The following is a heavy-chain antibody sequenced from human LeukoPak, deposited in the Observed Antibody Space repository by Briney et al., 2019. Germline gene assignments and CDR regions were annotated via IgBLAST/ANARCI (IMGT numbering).Heavy chain of an antibody. J-gene: IGHJ3*02. CDR1: GFTFSSYC. CDR2: ISSSGSYI. Sequence: GGSLRLSCAASGFTFSSYCMNWVRQAPGKGLEWVSSISSSGSYIYFADSVKGRFTISRDNAKNSLYLQMNSLRAEDTAVYYCARACSSTSCYFAFAIWGQGTMVTVSS. CDR3: ARACSSTSCYFAFAI. D-gene: IGHD2-2*01. V-gene: IGHV3-21*01.